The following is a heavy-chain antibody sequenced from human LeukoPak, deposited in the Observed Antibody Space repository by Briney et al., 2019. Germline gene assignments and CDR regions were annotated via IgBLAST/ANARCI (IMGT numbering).Heavy chain of an antibody. CDR3: AKDIAARPRWCYP. Sequence: GGSLRLPCQAPGFVLSNYAMSWVRQAPGKGLGRDPFIRARGGITYYADSVKGRFTISRDNSKNTLYVHINSLRVHDTAVYYCAKDIAARPRWCYPWGQGTLVTVSS. J-gene: IGHJ5*02. CDR2: IRARGGIT. V-gene: IGHV3-23*01. CDR1: GFVLSNYA. D-gene: IGHD6-6*01.